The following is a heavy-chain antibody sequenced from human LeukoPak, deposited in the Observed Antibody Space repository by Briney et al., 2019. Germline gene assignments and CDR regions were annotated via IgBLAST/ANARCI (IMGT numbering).Heavy chain of an antibody. CDR1: TDSFSSHY. D-gene: IGHD4-17*01. V-gene: IGHV4-59*11. CDR3: ARDLVTVTKGFDI. Sequence: SETLSLTCAVSTDSFSSHYWTWIRQPPGKGLEWIGYISYIGSTNYNPSLKSRVTISIDTSKNQFSLKLSSVTAADTAVYYCARDLVTVTKGFDIWGQGTMVTVSS. J-gene: IGHJ3*02. CDR2: ISYIGST.